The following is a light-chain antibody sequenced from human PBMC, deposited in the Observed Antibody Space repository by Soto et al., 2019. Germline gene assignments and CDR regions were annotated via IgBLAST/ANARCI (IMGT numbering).Light chain of an antibody. Sequence: EIVLTQSPGTLSLSPGERATLSCRASQSVSSIYLAWYQQKPGQAPRLLIYGASSRATGIPDRFSGSGSGTDFTLTISRLEPEDCAVYYCQQYGSSPRTFGQGTKVAIK. CDR3: QQYGSSPRT. CDR1: QSVSSIY. J-gene: IGKJ1*01. V-gene: IGKV3-20*01. CDR2: GAS.